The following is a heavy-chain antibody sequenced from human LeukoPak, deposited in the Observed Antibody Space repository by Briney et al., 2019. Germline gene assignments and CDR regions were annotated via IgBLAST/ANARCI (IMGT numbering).Heavy chain of an antibody. CDR2: IYYSGST. D-gene: IGHD6-19*01. V-gene: IGHV4-59*01. J-gene: IGHJ4*02. CDR1: GGSISSYY. CDR3: ARRRVRVSSGWYYFDY. Sequence: SETLSLTCTVSGGSISSYYWSWIRQPPGKGLEWIGYIYYSGSTNYNPSLKSRVTISVDTSKNQFSLKLSSVTAAYTAVYYCARRRVRVSSGWYYFDYWGQGTLVTVSS.